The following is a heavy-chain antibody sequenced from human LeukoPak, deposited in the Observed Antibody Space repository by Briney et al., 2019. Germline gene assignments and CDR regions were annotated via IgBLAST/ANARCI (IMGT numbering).Heavy chain of an antibody. D-gene: IGHD3-10*01. CDR2: ISAYSGNT. CDR3: ARERGYYGSGRGWFDP. Sequence: ASVKVSCKASGYTFTSYGISWVRQAPGQGLEWMGWISAYSGNTNYAQKLQGRVTMTTDTSTSTAYMELRSLRSDDTAVYYCARERGYYGSGRGWFDPWGQGTLVTVSS. CDR1: GYTFTSYG. V-gene: IGHV1-18*01. J-gene: IGHJ5*02.